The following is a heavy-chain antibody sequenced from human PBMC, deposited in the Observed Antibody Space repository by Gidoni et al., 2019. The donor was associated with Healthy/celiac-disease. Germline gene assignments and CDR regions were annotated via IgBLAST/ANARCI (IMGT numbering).Heavy chain of an antibody. Sequence: EVQLVESGGGLVKPGGSLRLSCAASGFTFSSYSMNWVRQAPGKGLEWVSSISSSSSYIYYAESVKGRFTISRDNAKNSLYLQMNSLRAEDTAVYYCARSCSGGSCYGQLDYWGQGTLVTVSS. D-gene: IGHD2-15*01. V-gene: IGHV3-21*01. CDR1: GFTFSSYS. CDR2: ISSSSSYI. J-gene: IGHJ4*02. CDR3: ARSCSGGSCYGQLDY.